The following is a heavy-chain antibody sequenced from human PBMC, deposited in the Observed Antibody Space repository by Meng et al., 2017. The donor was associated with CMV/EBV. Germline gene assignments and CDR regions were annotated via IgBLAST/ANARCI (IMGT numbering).Heavy chain of an antibody. V-gene: IGHV4-34*01. CDR2: INHSGST. CDR3: ARGSGYSYGYYYYYYGMDV. D-gene: IGHD5-18*01. CDR1: GGSFSGYY. J-gene: IGHJ6*02. Sequence: GSLRLSCAVSGGSFSGYYWSWIRQPPGKGLEWIGGINHSGSTNYNPSLKSRVTISVDTSKNQFSLKLSSVTAADTAVYYCARGSGYSYGYYYYYYGMDVWGQGTTVTVSS.